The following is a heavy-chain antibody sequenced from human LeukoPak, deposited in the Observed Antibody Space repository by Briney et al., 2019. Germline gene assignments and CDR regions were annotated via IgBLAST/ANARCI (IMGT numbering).Heavy chain of an antibody. D-gene: IGHD2-15*01. CDR1: GFTFSSYA. Sequence: GGSLRLSXAASGFTFSSYAMSWVRQAPGKGLEWVSAISGSGGSTYYADSVKGRFTISRDNSKNTLYLQMNSLRAEDTAVYYCAKDSCGGGSCYSYFDYWGQGVLVTVSS. CDR3: AKDSCGGGSCYSYFDY. V-gene: IGHV3-23*01. J-gene: IGHJ4*02. CDR2: ISGSGGST.